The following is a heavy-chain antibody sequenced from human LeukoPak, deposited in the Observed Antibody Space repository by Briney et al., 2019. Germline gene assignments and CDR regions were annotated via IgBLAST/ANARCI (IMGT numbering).Heavy chain of an antibody. V-gene: IGHV4-59*08. Sequence: PSETLSLTCTVSGGSIKTYYWGWIRQSPGKGLEWIGYIYSSGTTNYNPSLKSRVTMSIDTSENQFSLKRSSVTAADTALYYCARHGSGWSFDYWGRGALVTVSS. CDR2: IYSSGTT. D-gene: IGHD6-19*01. CDR1: GGSIKTYY. CDR3: ARHGSGWSFDY. J-gene: IGHJ4*02.